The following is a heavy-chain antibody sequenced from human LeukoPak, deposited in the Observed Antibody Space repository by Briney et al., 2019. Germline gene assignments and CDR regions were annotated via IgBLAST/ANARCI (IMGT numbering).Heavy chain of an antibody. CDR2: ISGSGGNT. J-gene: IGHJ5*02. CDR3: ARDLDWGAFDA. D-gene: IGHD3-9*01. Sequence: PGGSLRLSCAASGFTFSSFAINWVRQAPGKGLEWVSGISGSGGNTHYADSVKGRFTISRDNSKNTVSLQMNSLRAEDTALYYCARDLDWGAFDAWGQGTLVTVSS. V-gene: IGHV3-23*01. CDR1: GFTFSSFA.